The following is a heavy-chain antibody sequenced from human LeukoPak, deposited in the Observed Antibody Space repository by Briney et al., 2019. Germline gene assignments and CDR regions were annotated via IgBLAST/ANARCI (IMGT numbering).Heavy chain of an antibody. CDR3: ARGYGVRGVIIRPIGY. V-gene: IGHV1-8*02. CDR1: GYTFTGYY. Sequence: RASVKVSCKASGYTFTGYYMHWVRQAPGQGLEWMGWMNPNSGNTGHAQKFQGRVTMTRNTSISTAYMELSSLRSEDTAVYYCARGYGVRGVIIRPIGYWGQGTLVTVSS. D-gene: IGHD3-10*01. J-gene: IGHJ4*02. CDR2: MNPNSGNT.